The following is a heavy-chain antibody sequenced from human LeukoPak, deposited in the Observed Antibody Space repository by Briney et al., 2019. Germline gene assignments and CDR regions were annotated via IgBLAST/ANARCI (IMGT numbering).Heavy chain of an antibody. CDR3: AREDCSSTSCYSQMYNWFDP. CDR1: GGSISSYY. Sequence: SETLSLTCTVSGGSISSYYWSWIRQPPGKGLEWIGEINHSGSTNYNPSLKSRVTISVDTSKNQFSLKLSSVTAADTAVYYCAREDCSSTSCYSQMYNWFDPWGQGTLVTVSS. CDR2: INHSGST. V-gene: IGHV4-34*01. J-gene: IGHJ5*02. D-gene: IGHD2-2*02.